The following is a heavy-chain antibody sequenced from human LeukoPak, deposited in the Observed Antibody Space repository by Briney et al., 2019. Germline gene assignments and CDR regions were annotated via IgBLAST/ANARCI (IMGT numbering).Heavy chain of an antibody. CDR1: GFTVSRHW. CDR3: ARDTPGELFDY. Sequence: GGSLRLSCAASGFTVSRHWMHWVRQAPGKGLVWISRINSDGRVTDYADFVKGRFTISRDNAKNSLYLQMNSLRAEDTAVYYCARDTPGELFDYWGQGTLVTVSS. J-gene: IGHJ4*02. CDR2: INSDGRVT. D-gene: IGHD1-26*01. V-gene: IGHV3-74*01.